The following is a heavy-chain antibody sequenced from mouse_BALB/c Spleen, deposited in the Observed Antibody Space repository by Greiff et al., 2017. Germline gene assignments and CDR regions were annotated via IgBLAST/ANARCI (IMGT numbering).Heavy chain of an antibody. CDR2: ISDGGSYT. J-gene: IGHJ1*01. V-gene: IGHV5-4*02. CDR1: GFTFSDYY. CDR3: ARGSYGYCDG. Sequence: DVKLVESGGGLVKPGGSLKLSCAASGFTFSDYYMYWVRQTPEKRLEWVATISDGGSYTYYPDSVKGRFTISRDNAKNNLYLQMSSLKSEDTAMYYCARGSYGYCDGWGAGTTVTVSS.